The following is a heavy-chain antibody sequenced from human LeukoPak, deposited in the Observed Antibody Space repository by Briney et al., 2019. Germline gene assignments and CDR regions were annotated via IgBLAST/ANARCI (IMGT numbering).Heavy chain of an antibody. Sequence: SETLSLTCAVYGGSFSGYYWSWIRQPPGKGLEWIGEINNSGSTNYNPSLKSRVTISVDTSKNQFSLKLSSVTAADTAVYYCARGAITIFGVVIIRGNWFDPWGQGTLVTVSS. J-gene: IGHJ5*02. CDR1: GGSFSGYY. D-gene: IGHD3-3*01. CDR2: INNSGST. CDR3: ARGAITIFGVVIIRGNWFDP. V-gene: IGHV4-34*01.